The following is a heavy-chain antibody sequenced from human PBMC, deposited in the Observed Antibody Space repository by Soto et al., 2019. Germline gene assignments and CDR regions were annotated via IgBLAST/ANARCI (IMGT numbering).Heavy chain of an antibody. D-gene: IGHD3-10*01. CDR3: ARDLSITAEPFDC. V-gene: IGHV3-20*04. J-gene: IGHJ4*02. CDR1: GFTFDHYG. Sequence: EVQLVESGGGVVRPGGSLRLSCTASGFTFDHYGMSWVRQGPGKGLEWVATINWDGTSIGYADSVKGRFTISRDNAKNYLYLQMNSLRAEDTASYYCARDLSITAEPFDCWGQGTLVTVSS. CDR2: INWDGTSI.